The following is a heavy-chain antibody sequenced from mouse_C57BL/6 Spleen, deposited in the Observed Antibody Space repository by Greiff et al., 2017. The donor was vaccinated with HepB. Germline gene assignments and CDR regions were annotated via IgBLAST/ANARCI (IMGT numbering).Heavy chain of an antibody. CDR1: GYTFTSYW. D-gene: IGHD4-1*01. Sequence: VQLQQPGAELVRPGSSVKLSCKASGYTFTSYWMHWVKQRPIQGLEWIGNIDPSDSETHYNQKFKDKATLTVDKSSSTAYMQLSSLTSEDSAVYYCARVTGTGYFDYWGQGTTLTVSS. J-gene: IGHJ2*01. CDR2: IDPSDSET. V-gene: IGHV1-52*01. CDR3: ARVTGTGYFDY.